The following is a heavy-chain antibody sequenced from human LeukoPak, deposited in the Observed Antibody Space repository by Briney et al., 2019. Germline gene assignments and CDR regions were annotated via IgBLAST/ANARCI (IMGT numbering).Heavy chain of an antibody. CDR1: GFTFSSYG. CDR3: AKGGGTSPIGGYYYYYYYMDV. D-gene: IGHD2-2*01. J-gene: IGHJ6*03. Sequence: GRSLRLSCAASGFTFSSYGMHWVRQAPGKGLEWVAVIWYDGSNKYYADSVKGRFTISRDNSKNTLYLQMNSLRAEDTAVYYCAKGGGTSPIGGYYYYYYYMDVWGKGTTVTVYS. CDR2: IWYDGSNK. V-gene: IGHV3-33*06.